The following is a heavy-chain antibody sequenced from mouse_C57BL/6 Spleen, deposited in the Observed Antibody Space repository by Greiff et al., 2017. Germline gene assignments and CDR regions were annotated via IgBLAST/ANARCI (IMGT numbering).Heavy chain of an antibody. CDR3: AICPGGLRRDWFAY. CDR2: IYPGDGDT. CDR1: GYAFSSYW. J-gene: IGHJ3*01. Sequence: QVQLKESGAELVKPGASVKISCKASGYAFSSYWMNWVKQRPGKGLEWIGQIYPGDGDTNYNGKFKGKATLTADKSSSTAYMQLSSLTSEDSAVYFCAICPGGLRRDWFAYWGQGTLVTVSA. D-gene: IGHD2-4*01. V-gene: IGHV1-80*01.